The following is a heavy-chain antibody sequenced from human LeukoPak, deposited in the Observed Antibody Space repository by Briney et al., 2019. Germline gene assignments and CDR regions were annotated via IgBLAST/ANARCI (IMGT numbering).Heavy chain of an antibody. CDR2: INHSGST. J-gene: IGHJ5*02. V-gene: IGHV4-34*01. Sequence: SETLSLTCAVYGGSFSGYYWSWIRQPPGKGLEWIGEINHSGSTNYNPSLKSRVTISVDTSKNQFSLKLSSVTAADTAVYYCARAPRIAAAGTKWFDPWGQGTLVTVSS. D-gene: IGHD6-13*01. CDR1: GGSFSGYY. CDR3: ARAPRIAAAGTKWFDP.